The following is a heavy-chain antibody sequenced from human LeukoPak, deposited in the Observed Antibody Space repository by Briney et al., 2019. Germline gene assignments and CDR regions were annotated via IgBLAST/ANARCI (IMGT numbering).Heavy chain of an antibody. CDR2: ISSSSSYI. J-gene: IGHJ4*02. D-gene: IGHD3-22*01. CDR3: ARDLAYYYYDSSGYYGNPIDY. V-gene: IGHV3-21*01. Sequence: GGSLRLSCAASGFSFSSYSMNWVRQAPGKGLEWVSSISSSSSYIYYADSVKGRFTISRDNAKNSLYLQMNSLRAEDTAVYYCARDLAYYYYDSSGYYGNPIDYWGQGTLVTVSS. CDR1: GFSFSSYS.